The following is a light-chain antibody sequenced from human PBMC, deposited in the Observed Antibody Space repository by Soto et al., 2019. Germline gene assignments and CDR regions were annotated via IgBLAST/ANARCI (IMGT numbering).Light chain of an antibody. CDR1: SSNIGSNY. CDR2: SNN. V-gene: IGLV1-47*02. J-gene: IGLJ2*01. CDR3: AAWDDSLGGPV. Sequence: QSVLTQPPSASGTPGQRVTISCSGSSSNIGSNYVYWYQQLPGTAPKLLIYSNNQRPSGVPDRFSGSKSGTSASLAISGLRSEDEADYSCAAWDDSLGGPVFGGGTKLTVL.